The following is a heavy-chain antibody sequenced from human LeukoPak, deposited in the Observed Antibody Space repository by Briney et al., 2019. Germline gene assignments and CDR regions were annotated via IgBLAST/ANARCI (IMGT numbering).Heavy chain of an antibody. CDR2: IKSKSDNGTT. V-gene: IGHV3-15*01. D-gene: IGHD6-19*01. CDR1: GFTFSNAW. CDR3: ARYSSGWYDAFDI. J-gene: IGHJ3*02. Sequence: GGSLRLSCAASGFTFSNAWMTWVRQAPGKGLEWVGRIKSKSDNGTTNYAEAVKGRFTISREDSENTLHLQMNSLKTEDTAVYYCARYSSGWYDAFDIWGQGTMVTVSS.